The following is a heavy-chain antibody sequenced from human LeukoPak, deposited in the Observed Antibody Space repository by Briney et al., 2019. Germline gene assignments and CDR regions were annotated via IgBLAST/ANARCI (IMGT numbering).Heavy chain of an antibody. J-gene: IGHJ4*02. D-gene: IGHD2-8*01. CDR1: GFTFNNYG. CDR2: ISYDGRNI. Sequence: GGSLRLSCAASGFTFNNYGMHWVRQAPGKGLEWVAVISYDGRNIHYPDSVKGRFTISRDISTDTLWLQMDSLRTEDTAVYYCARDLGYCTNGVCHTRFDYWGQGTLVAVSS. CDR3: ARDLGYCTNGVCHTRFDY. V-gene: IGHV3-30*03.